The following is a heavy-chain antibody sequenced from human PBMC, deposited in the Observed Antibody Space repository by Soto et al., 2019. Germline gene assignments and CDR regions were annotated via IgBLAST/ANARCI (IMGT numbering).Heavy chain of an antibody. Sequence: ASVNGSCKASGYTFTSYVISWVRQAPGQGLEWMGWISAYNGNTNYAQKLQGRVTMTTDTSTSTAYMELRSLRSDDTAVYYCARGPIVVVPAAQDYWGQGTLVTVSS. V-gene: IGHV1-18*01. D-gene: IGHD2-2*01. CDR2: ISAYNGNT. CDR3: ARGPIVVVPAAQDY. CDR1: GYTFTSYV. J-gene: IGHJ4*02.